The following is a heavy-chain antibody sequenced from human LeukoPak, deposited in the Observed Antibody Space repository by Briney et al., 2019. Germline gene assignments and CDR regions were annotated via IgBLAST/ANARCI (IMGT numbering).Heavy chain of an antibody. D-gene: IGHD4-17*01. CDR1: GGSISSSNW. J-gene: IGHJ4*02. CDR2: IYHSGST. Sequence: SETLSLICAVSGGSISSSNWWSWVRQPPGKGLEWIGEIYHSGSTNYNPSLKSRVTISVDKSKNQFSLKLSSVTAADTAVYYCAKNYGDSPSLDYWAREPWSPSPQ. CDR3: AKNYGDSPSLDY. V-gene: IGHV4-4*02.